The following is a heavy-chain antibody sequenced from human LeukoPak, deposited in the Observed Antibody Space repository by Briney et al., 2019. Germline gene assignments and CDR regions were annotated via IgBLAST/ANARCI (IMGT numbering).Heavy chain of an antibody. J-gene: IGHJ6*02. Sequence: GASVKVSCKASGYTFTSYSMHWVRQAPGQGLEWVGMINPSTGSTIYAQKFQGRVTMTRDTSTSTVSMELSSLRSEDTAVYYCARGGIFVNYAMDVWGQGTTVTVSS. CDR1: GYTFTSYS. CDR2: INPSTGST. CDR3: ARGGIFVNYAMDV. D-gene: IGHD3-16*01. V-gene: IGHV1-46*01.